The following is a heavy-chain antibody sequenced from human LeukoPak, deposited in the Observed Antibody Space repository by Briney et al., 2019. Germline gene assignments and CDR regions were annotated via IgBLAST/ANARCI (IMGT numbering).Heavy chain of an antibody. D-gene: IGHD2-2*02. V-gene: IGHV4-30-4*01. CDR1: GGSISRGDYY. J-gene: IGHJ5*02. Sequence: SQTLSLTCTVPGGSISRGDYYWSWICQPPGKGLEWIGYIYYSGSTDYNPSLKSRVTISVDTSKNQFSLKLSSVTAADTAVYYCARAVVPAAIRGWFDPWGQGTLVTVSS. CDR3: ARAVVPAAIRGWFDP. CDR2: IYYSGST.